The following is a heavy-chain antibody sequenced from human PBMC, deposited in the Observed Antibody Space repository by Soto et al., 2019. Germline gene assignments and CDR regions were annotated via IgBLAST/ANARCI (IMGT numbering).Heavy chain of an antibody. CDR1: GGTFSNYA. Sequence: SVKVSCKASGGTFSNYAINWVRQAPGQGLEWVGGIIPIFGTANYAQKFQGRVTITADESTSTAYLDLSSLRSEDTAVYYCARPVEMATISRSYLFYWGQGTLVTVSS. CDR2: IIPIFGTA. CDR3: ARPVEMATISRSYLFY. D-gene: IGHD5-12*01. V-gene: IGHV1-69*13. J-gene: IGHJ4*02.